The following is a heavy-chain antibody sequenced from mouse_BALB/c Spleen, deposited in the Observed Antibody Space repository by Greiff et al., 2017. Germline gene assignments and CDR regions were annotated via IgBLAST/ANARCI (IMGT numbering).Heavy chain of an antibody. CDR2: ISSGSSTI. CDR1: GSTFSSFG. V-gene: IGHV5-17*02. D-gene: IGHD1-1*01. Sequence: EVMLVESGGGLVQPGGSRKLSCAASGSTFSSFGMHWVRQAPEKGLEWVAYISSGSSTIYYADTVKGRFTISRDNPKNTLFLQMTSLRSEDTAMYYCARSTGSSSAWFAYWGQGTLVTVSA. J-gene: IGHJ3*01. CDR3: ARSTGSSSAWFAY.